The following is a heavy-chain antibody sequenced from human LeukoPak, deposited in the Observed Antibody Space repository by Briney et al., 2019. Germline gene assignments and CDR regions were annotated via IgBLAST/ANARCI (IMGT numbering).Heavy chain of an antibody. CDR2: VSYSGGT. CDR3: ARGGAADYFDY. J-gene: IGHJ4*02. V-gene: IGHV4-61*01. CDR1: GGSVSSGSYY. D-gene: IGHD6-13*01. Sequence: PSETLSLTCTVSGGSVSSGSYYWSWIRQPPGKGLEWIGYVSYSGGTNSNPSLKSRVTISVDTSKNQFSLKLSSVTAADTAAYYCARGGAADYFDYWGQGTLVTVSS.